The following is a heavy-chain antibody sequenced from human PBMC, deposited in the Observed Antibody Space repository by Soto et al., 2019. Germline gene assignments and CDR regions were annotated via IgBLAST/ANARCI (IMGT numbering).Heavy chain of an antibody. Sequence: QVQLVQSGGEVKKPGASVKVSGKASGYTFTSYGISWVRQAPGQGLEWMGRISAYNGNTNYAQKHQGRVTMTTDTSTTTANAEMKRRRSDDTDMDDCARVVDGLGHWFDPWGQGTLVTVSS. V-gene: IGHV1-18*01. CDR2: ISAYNGNT. D-gene: IGHD2-15*01. J-gene: IGHJ5*02. CDR1: GYTFTSYG. CDR3: ARVVDGLGHWFDP.